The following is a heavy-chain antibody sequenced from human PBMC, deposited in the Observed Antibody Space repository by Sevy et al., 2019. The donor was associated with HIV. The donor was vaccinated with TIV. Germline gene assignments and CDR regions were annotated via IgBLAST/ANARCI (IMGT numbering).Heavy chain of an antibody. V-gene: IGHV3-30*02. J-gene: IGHJ5*02. D-gene: IGHD2-15*01. Sequence: GGSLRLSCVASGFTFSNYGMHWVRQAPGKGLEWVSFIRYDGSNTYYADSVKDRFTISRDNSKNTVYLQMNSLRVEDTAMYYCAKDLVGYSYTWGQGTPVTVSS. CDR1: GFTFSNYG. CDR3: AKDLVGYSYT. CDR2: IRYDGSNT.